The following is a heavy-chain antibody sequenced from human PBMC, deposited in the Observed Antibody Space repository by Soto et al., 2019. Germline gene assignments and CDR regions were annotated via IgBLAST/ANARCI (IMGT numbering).Heavy chain of an antibody. CDR2: IIPIFGTA. D-gene: IGHD1-26*01. CDR1: GGTFSSYA. V-gene: IGHV1-69*12. CDR3: ESDQEGATTRAEYFQH. J-gene: IGHJ1*01. Sequence: QVQLVQSGAEVKKPGSSVKVSCKASGGTFSSYAISWVRQAPGQGLEWMGGIIPIFGTANYAQKFQGRVTSAADESTSTAYMELSSLRSEDTAVYYCESDQEGATTRAEYFQHWGQGTLVTVSS.